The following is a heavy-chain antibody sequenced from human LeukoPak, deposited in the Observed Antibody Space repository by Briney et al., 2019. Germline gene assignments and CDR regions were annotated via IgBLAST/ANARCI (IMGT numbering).Heavy chain of an antibody. CDR3: ARAADYGDSHFDY. V-gene: IGHV3-21*01. CDR2: ISSSSSYI. D-gene: IGHD4-17*01. Sequence: GGSLRLSCAASGFTFSSYSMNWVRQAPGKGLEWVSSISSSSSYIYYADSVKGRFTISRDNAKNSLYLQMNSLRAEDTAVYYCARAADYGDSHFDYWGQGTLVTVSS. J-gene: IGHJ4*02. CDR1: GFTFSSYS.